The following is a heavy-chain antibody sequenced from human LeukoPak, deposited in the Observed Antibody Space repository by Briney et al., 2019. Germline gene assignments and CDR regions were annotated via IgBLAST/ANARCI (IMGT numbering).Heavy chain of an antibody. CDR1: GFTFSTYG. J-gene: IGHJ4*02. V-gene: IGHV3-33*01. CDR2: IWYDGSNK. D-gene: IGHD6-6*01. Sequence: GRSLRLSCAASGFTFSTYGMHWVRQAPGKGLEWVAVIWYDGSNKYSADSVKGRFTISRDNSKNTLYLQMNSLRAEDTALYYCARDMGIGSSPIDYWGQGTLVTVSS. CDR3: ARDMGIGSSPIDY.